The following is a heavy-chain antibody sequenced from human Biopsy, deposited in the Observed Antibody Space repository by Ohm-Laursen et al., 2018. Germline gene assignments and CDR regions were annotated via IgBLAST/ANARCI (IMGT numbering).Heavy chain of an antibody. CDR2: INPSGSTT. V-gene: IGHV1-46*01. CDR1: GYTFTTYG. J-gene: IGHJ6*02. CDR3: AATSTLYYYYYAMDV. Sequence: ASVKVSCKASGYTFTTYGISWVRQAPGQGLEWMGMINPSGSTTSYPQIFQGRVTMTRDTSTSTAYMELTSLRSEDTAVYYCAATSTLYYYYYAMDVWDQRTTITVSS.